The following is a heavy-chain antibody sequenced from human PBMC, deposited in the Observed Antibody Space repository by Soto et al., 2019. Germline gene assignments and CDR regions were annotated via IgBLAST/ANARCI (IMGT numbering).Heavy chain of an antibody. Sequence: QVQLVESGGGVVQPGRSLRLSCVASGFTFSSYGMHWVRQAQGKGLEWVAAISFDGDNKYYGESVKGRFTISRDNYKNSLYLQMNSLRPEETAVYYCAKPAPDMLVIPNGGFDYWGQGNLVTVSS. CDR2: ISFDGDNK. CDR1: GFTFSSYG. J-gene: IGHJ4*02. D-gene: IGHD3-22*01. V-gene: IGHV3-30*18. CDR3: AKPAPDMLVIPNGGFDY.